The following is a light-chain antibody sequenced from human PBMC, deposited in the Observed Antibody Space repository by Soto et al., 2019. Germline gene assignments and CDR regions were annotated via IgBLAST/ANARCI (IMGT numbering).Light chain of an antibody. Sequence: DIVMTQSPDSLAVSLGERATINCKSSQSVLYSSSNKDYLAWYQQKPGPPPKVIIYWASTRESGVPDRFSGSGSGTDFTLTISSLQAEDVAVYYCQQYYTTPLTFGGGTKVEIK. J-gene: IGKJ4*01. CDR2: WAS. CDR3: QQYYTTPLT. CDR1: QSVLYSSSNKDY. V-gene: IGKV4-1*01.